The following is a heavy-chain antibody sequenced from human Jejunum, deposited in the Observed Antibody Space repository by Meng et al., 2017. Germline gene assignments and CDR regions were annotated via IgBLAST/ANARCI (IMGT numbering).Heavy chain of an antibody. Sequence: QGQAGQSGADVKKPGFSVNVSCQASGSIFSNFAFNWVRQAPGQGLDWMGVIIPLYGTTKYAQQYQGRVTITADESTTTVYMEVGSLTSEDTAVYYCAKSITASYNWFDPWGQGALVTVSS. CDR3: AKSITASYNWFDP. D-gene: IGHD1-14*01. V-gene: IGHV1-69*01. CDR2: IIPLYGTT. CDR1: GSIFSNFA. J-gene: IGHJ5*02.